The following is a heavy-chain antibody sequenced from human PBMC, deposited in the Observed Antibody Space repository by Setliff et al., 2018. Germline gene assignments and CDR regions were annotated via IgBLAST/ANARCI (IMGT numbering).Heavy chain of an antibody. Sequence: ASVKVSCAASAFTFSNNWMSWVRQAPGKGLEWVTNINKDGSERNYVDSVKGRFTISRDNSKNTLYLQMNSLRLEDTAVYYCATDSGSSRLYNFWSGYSPNWGQGTLVTVSS. V-gene: IGHV3-7*01. J-gene: IGHJ4*02. D-gene: IGHD3-3*01. CDR1: AFTFSNNW. CDR2: INKDGSER. CDR3: ATDSGSSRLYNFWSGYSPN.